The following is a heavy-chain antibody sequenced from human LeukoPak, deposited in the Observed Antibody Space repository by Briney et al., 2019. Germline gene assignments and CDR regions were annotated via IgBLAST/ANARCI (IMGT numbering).Heavy chain of an antibody. CDR3: ARGPYGDYVDGYPDC. Sequence: GASVKVSCKASGYTFTSYGISWVRQAPGQGLEWMGWISAYNGNTNYAQKLQGRVTMTTDTSTSTAYMELRSLRSDDTAVYYCARGPYGDYVDGYPDCWGQGTLVTVSS. J-gene: IGHJ4*02. CDR1: GYTFTSYG. CDR2: ISAYNGNT. D-gene: IGHD4-17*01. V-gene: IGHV1-18*01.